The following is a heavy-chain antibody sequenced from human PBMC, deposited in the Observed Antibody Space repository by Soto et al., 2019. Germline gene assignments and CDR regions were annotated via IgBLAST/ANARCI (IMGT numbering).Heavy chain of an antibody. CDR3: ANTPPSYGDYEAYYFDY. CDR2: ISGSGGST. Sequence: GGSLRLSCAASGFTFSSYAMSWVRQAPGKGLEWVSAISGSGGSTYYADSVKGRFTISRDNSKNTLYLQMNSLRAEDTAVYYCANTPPSYGDYEAYYFDYWGQGTLVTVSS. CDR1: GFTFSSYA. J-gene: IGHJ4*02. D-gene: IGHD4-17*01. V-gene: IGHV3-23*01.